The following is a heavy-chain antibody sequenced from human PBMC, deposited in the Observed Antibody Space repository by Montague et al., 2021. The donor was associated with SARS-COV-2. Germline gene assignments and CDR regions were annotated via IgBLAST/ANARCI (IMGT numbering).Heavy chain of an antibody. D-gene: IGHD2-2*01. CDR1: GGSFSGYY. CDR2: INHSGST. V-gene: IGHV4-34*01. J-gene: IGHJ6*02. CDR3: TREGYQVLWSDYYYYGMDV. Sequence: SETLSLTCAVYGGSFSGYYCSWIRQPPGQGLELIGEINHSGSTNSNPSLKSQVTISVDTSKNQFSLQLSSVTAADTAVYYCTREGYQVLWSDYYYYGMDVWGQGTTVTVSS.